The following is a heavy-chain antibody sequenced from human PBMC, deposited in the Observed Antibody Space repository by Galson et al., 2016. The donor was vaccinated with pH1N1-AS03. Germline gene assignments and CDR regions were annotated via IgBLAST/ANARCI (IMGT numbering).Heavy chain of an antibody. CDR1: RLTVSSNY. D-gene: IGHD4-17*01. CDR2: IYSGGSA. Sequence: SLRLSCAASRLTVSSNYMSWVRQAPGKGLEWVSVIYSGGSAYYADSVKGRFTISRHNSKNTLYLQMNSLRAEDTAVYYCARGPSTTVTTWCLDSWGQGTPVTVPS. CDR3: ARGPSTTVTTWCLDS. J-gene: IGHJ4*02. V-gene: IGHV3-53*04.